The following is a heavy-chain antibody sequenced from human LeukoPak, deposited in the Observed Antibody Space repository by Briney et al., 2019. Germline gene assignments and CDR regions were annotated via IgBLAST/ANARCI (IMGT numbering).Heavy chain of an antibody. CDR3: TNQYFDF. CDR1: GFTFCNAW. J-gene: IGHJ4*02. Sequence: GGSLRLSCAASGFTFCNAWMNWVRQAPGKGLEWVGRIRSKADGGTTDYAAPVKGRFTILRDDSKNTLYLQLNSLTTEDTALYYCTNQYFDFWGQGTLVTVSS. V-gene: IGHV3-15*01. CDR2: IRSKADGGTT.